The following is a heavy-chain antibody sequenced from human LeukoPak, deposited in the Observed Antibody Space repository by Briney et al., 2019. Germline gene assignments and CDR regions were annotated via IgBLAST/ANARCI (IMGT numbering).Heavy chain of an antibody. Sequence: PSETLTLTCTVSDDSISTNNYYWIWIRQPPGKGLEWVVSLHFSGTPYSSPSLNSRVSLSVNTSKTQFSLMLKSVAATDTAYYYCTRGGDVYKLANFWGQGTLVTASS. J-gene: IGHJ4*02. D-gene: IGHD5-24*01. CDR2: LHFSGTP. CDR1: DDSISTNNYY. CDR3: TRGGDVYKLANF. V-gene: IGHV4-39*01.